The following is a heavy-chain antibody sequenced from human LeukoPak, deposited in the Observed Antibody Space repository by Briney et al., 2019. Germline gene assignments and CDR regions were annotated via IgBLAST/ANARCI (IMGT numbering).Heavy chain of an antibody. CDR1: GFTFSSYA. D-gene: IGHD1-26*01. J-gene: IGHJ4*02. Sequence: GRSLRLSCAASGFTFSSYAMHWVRQAPGKGLEWVAVISYDGSNKYYADSVKGRFTISRDNSKNTLYLQMNSLRAEDTAVYYCASHWGGVGATTHYWGQGTLVTVSS. V-gene: IGHV3-30*04. CDR2: ISYDGSNK. CDR3: ASHWGGVGATTHY.